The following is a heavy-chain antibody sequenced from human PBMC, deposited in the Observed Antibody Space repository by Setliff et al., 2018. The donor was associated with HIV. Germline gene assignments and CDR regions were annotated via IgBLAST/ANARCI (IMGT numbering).Heavy chain of an antibody. D-gene: IGHD3-3*01. Sequence: GGSLRLSCAASGFTFSNAWMSWVRQAPGKGLEWVGRIKTKTDGGTTDYAAPVKGRFTISRDDSKSIAYLQMNSLKTEDTAVYYCTRDQPRYYNFWSGPDAFDIWGQGTMVTVSS. J-gene: IGHJ3*02. CDR3: TRDQPRYYNFWSGPDAFDI. CDR2: IKTKTDGGTT. V-gene: IGHV3-15*01. CDR1: GFTFSNAW.